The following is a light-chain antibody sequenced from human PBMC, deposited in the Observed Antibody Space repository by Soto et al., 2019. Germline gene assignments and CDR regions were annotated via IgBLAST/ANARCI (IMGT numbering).Light chain of an antibody. V-gene: IGLV2-14*01. Sequence: QSALTQPASVSGSPGQSITISCTGTSSDVGTYNYVSWYQQHAGKVPKLMIYDVSNRPSGVSDRFSGSKSGNTASPTISGLQAEDEADYYCTSYTSSSTLVFGGGTKLTVL. CDR1: SSDVGTYNY. J-gene: IGLJ2*01. CDR2: DVS. CDR3: TSYTSSSTLV.